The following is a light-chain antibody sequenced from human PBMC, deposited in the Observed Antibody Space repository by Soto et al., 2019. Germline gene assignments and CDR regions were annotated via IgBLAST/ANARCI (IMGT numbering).Light chain of an antibody. Sequence: DIQMTQSPSSLSASVGDRVTITCRASQTINAYLNWYQQKLGKAPKLLIYAASSLQSGVPSRFSGSGSGTDFTLTISSLQPEDFATYYCQESYRTPRTFGQGTRLEI. CDR1: QTINAY. J-gene: IGKJ2*01. CDR3: QESYRTPRT. CDR2: AAS. V-gene: IGKV1-39*01.